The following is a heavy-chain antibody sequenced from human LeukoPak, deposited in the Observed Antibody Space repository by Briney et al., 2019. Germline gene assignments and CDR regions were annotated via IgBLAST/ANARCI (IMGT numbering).Heavy chain of an antibody. J-gene: IGHJ4*02. Sequence: PGGSLRLSCAASGFTFSSYAMHWVRQAPGKGLEWVAVISYDGSNKYYADSVKGRFTISRDNSKNTLYLQMNSLRAEDTAVYYCAYGSGSYLYYFDYWGQGTLVTVSS. D-gene: IGHD3-10*01. CDR3: AYGSGSYLYYFDY. CDR1: GFTFSSYA. CDR2: ISYDGSNK. V-gene: IGHV3-30-3*01.